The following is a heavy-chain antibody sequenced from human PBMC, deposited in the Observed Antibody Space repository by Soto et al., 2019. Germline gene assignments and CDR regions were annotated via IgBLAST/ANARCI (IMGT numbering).Heavy chain of an antibody. J-gene: IGHJ4*02. CDR2: IDWDDDK. D-gene: IGHD3-16*01. CDR1: GFSLSTSGMC. Sequence: SGPTLVNPTQTLTLTCTFSGFSLSTSGMCVSWIRQPPGKALEWLALIDWDDDKYYSTSLKTRLTISKDTSKNQVVLTMTNMDPVDTATYYCARMKYDYVWGIPNYFDYWGQGTLVTVSS. V-gene: IGHV2-70*01. CDR3: ARMKYDYVWGIPNYFDY.